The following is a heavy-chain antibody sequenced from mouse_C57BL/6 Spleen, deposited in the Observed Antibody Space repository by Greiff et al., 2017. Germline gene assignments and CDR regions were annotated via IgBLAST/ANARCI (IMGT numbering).Heavy chain of an antibody. CDR3: ARRDYGSVYWYFDV. CDR1: GYTFTSYW. Sequence: QLQQPGAELVKPGASVKMSCKASGYTFTSYWITWVKQRPGQGLEWIGDIYPGSGSTNYNEKFKSKATLTVDTSSSTAYMQLSSLTSEDSAVYYCARRDYGSVYWYFDVWGTGTTVTVSS. J-gene: IGHJ1*03. D-gene: IGHD1-1*01. V-gene: IGHV1-55*01. CDR2: IYPGSGST.